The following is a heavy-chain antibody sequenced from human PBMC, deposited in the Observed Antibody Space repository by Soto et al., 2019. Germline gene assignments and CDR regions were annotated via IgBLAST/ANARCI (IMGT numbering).Heavy chain of an antibody. CDR1: GGSISSGGYY. CDR2: FYYSGST. Sequence: QVQLQESGPGLVKPSQTLSLTCTVSGGSISSGGYYWSWIRQHPGKVLEWIGHFYYSGSTYYNPSLTRRVTMSVDMPKNPFSLKLSSVTAADTAMYYCPRVWGMTPDYWGQGTLVTVSS. CDR3: PRVWGMTPDY. D-gene: IGHD7-27*01. J-gene: IGHJ4*02. V-gene: IGHV4-31*03.